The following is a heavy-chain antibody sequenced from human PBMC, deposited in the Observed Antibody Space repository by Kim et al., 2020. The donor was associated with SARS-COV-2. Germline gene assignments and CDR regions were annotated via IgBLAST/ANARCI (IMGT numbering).Heavy chain of an antibody. CDR1: GGSFSGYY. J-gene: IGHJ4*02. Sequence: SETLSLTCAVYGGSFSGYYWSWIRQPPGKGLEWIGEINHSGSTNYNPSLKSRVTISVDTSKNQFSLKLSAVTAADTAVYYCAGGKEWYSSSPYWRQGTLVTVSS. CDR3: AGGKEWYSSSPY. CDR2: INHSGST. V-gene: IGHV4-34*01. D-gene: IGHD6-6*01.